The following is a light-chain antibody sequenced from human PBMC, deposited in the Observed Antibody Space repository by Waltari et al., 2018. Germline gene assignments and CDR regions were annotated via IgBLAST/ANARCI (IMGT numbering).Light chain of an antibody. V-gene: IGLV2-14*01. CDR1: SDAVGAYTY. CDR2: EVN. CDR3: TSYRSSSTPVV. J-gene: IGLJ2*01. Sequence: QSALTQPASVSGSPGQSITISCTGTSDAVGAYTYVSWYQQHPGLAPKLIIYEVNNRPFGISSRFSGSKSGNTASLTISGLQADDESHYYCTSYRSSSTPVVFGGGTKLTVL.